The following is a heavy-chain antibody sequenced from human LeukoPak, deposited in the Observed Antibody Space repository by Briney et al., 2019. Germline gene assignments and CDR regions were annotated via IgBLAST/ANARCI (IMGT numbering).Heavy chain of an antibody. V-gene: IGHV4-59*08. CDR2: IYYSGST. D-gene: IGHD6-13*01. CDR1: GGSISSFY. J-gene: IGHJ4*02. CDR3: ARTYGSRWYGYYFDY. Sequence: SETLSLTCTVSGGSISSFYWSWIRQPPGKGLEWIAYIYYSGSTNYNPSLKSRVTISVDTSKNQFSLKLSSVTAADTAVYFCARTYGSRWYGYYFDYWGQGTLVTVSS.